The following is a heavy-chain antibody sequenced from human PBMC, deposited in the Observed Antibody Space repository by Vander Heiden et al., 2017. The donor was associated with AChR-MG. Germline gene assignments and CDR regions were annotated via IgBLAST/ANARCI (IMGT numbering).Heavy chain of an antibody. CDR2: IYSEGRT. V-gene: IGHV3-53*02. J-gene: IGHJ4*02. CDR3: ARDAVGYGVED. CDR1: GFTVSSNY. D-gene: IGHD5-18*01. Sequence: EVQLVETGGGLIQGGGSLRTSCAPSGFTVSSNYMSWVRQAPGKGRGWVSAIYSEGRTYYADSVKGRFTISRDNSKNTLHLQMNSLRDEDTAVYYCARDAVGYGVEDWGQGTLVTVSS.